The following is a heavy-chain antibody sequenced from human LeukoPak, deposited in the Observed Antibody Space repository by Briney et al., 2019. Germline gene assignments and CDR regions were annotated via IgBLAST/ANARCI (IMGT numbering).Heavy chain of an antibody. CDR3: AKPPGYSSSWFSLFDF. Sequence: GGSLRLSCAASGFTFSSYAVSWVRQAPGKGLEWVSGISGSGGSAYYADSVKGRFTISRDNSKNTLFLQMNSLRAEDTAVYYCAKPPGYSSSWFSLFDFWGQGTLVTVSS. D-gene: IGHD6-13*01. CDR1: GFTFSSYA. J-gene: IGHJ4*02. CDR2: ISGSGGSA. V-gene: IGHV3-23*01.